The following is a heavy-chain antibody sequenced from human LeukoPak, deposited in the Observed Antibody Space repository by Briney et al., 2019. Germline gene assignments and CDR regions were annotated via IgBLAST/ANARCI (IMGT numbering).Heavy chain of an antibody. CDR2: FDPEDGET. V-gene: IGHV1-24*01. CDR3: ARDKGSGYDLDY. J-gene: IGHJ4*02. Sequence: ASVKVSCKVSGYTLTELSMHWVRQAPGKGREWMGGFDPEDGETIYAQNFQGRVTMTEDTSTDTAYMELSSLRSEDTAVYYCARDKGSGYDLDYWGQGTLVTVSS. CDR1: GYTLTELS. D-gene: IGHD5-12*01.